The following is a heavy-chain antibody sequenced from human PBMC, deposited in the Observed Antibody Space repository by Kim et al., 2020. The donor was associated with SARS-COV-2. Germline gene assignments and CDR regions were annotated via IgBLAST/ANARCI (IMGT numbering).Heavy chain of an antibody. CDR3: TTRGVNSGYDYEVYFDY. J-gene: IGHJ4*02. Sequence: GKGRFTISRDDSKNTLYLQMNSMKTEDTAVYYCTTRGVNSGYDYEVYFDYWGQGNLVTVSS. V-gene: IGHV3-15*01. D-gene: IGHD5-12*01.